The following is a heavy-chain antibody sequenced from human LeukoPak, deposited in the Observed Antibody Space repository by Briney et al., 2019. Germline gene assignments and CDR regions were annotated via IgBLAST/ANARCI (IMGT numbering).Heavy chain of an antibody. CDR3: AREGVVVSAAVDY. V-gene: IGHV3-48*03. J-gene: IGHJ4*02. D-gene: IGHD2-2*01. CDR2: ISISGSTI. Sequence: LSLTCTVSGGSISSYYWTWVRQAPGKGLEWVSYISISGSTIYYADSVKGRFTISRDNAKNSLYLQMNSLRAEDTAVYYCAREGVVVSAAVDYWGQGTLVTVSS. CDR1: GGSISSYY.